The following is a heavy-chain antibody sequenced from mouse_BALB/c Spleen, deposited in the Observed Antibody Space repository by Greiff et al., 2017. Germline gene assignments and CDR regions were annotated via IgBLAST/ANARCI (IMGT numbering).Heavy chain of an antibody. J-gene: IGHJ4*01. CDR1: GFSLTSYG. CDR2: IWAGGST. D-gene: IGHD1-1*01. V-gene: IGHV2-9*02. CDR3: ARDHYYGSSYRAMDY. Sequence: QVQLKESGPGLVAPSQSLSITCTVSGFSLTSYGVHWVRQPPGKGLEWLGVIWAGGSTNYNSALMSRLSISKDNSKSQVFLKMNSLQTDDTAMYYCARDHYYGSSYRAMDYWGQGTSVTVSS.